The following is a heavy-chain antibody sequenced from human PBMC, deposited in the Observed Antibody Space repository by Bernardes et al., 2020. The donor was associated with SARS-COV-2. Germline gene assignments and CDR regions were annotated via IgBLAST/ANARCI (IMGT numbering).Heavy chain of an antibody. Sequence: SETLSLTCAVSGGSISYYYWSWIRQPPGKGLEWIGYIYYSGSTDYNPSLKSRAIISVDRSKHQFFLQLTSVTAADTAVYYCAGHGRHCVNGVSQTYYYYALDVWGQGTTVTVSS. J-gene: IGHJ6*02. CDR3: AGHGRHCVNGVSQTYYYYALDV. V-gene: IGHV4-59*08. D-gene: IGHD2-8*01. CDR2: IYYSGST. CDR1: GGSISYYY.